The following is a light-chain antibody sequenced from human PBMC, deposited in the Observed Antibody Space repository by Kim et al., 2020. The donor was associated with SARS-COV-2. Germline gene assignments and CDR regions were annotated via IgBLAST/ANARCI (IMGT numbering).Light chain of an antibody. V-gene: IGKV3-20*01. CDR1: QSVSSSY. Sequence: EIVLTQSPGTLSLSPGERGTLSCRASQSVSSSYLAWYQLKLGQAPRLLIYGASNRGTGIPDRFSGSGSGTDFTLTISRLEPEDFAVYYCEQYATSPYTFGQGTKLEI. J-gene: IGKJ2*01. CDR2: GAS. CDR3: EQYATSPYT.